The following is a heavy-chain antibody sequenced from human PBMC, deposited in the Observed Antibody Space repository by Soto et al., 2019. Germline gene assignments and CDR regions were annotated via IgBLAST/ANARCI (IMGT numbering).Heavy chain of an antibody. V-gene: IGHV1-69*01. J-gene: IGHJ6*02. CDR1: GGTFSSYA. Sequence: QVQLVQSGAEVKKPGSSVKVSCKASGGTFSSYAISWVRQAPGQGLEWMGGIIPIFGTAKYAQKFQGRVTITADESTSTAYMELSSLRSEDTAVYYCARAKRRGTIFGVVIIPYYGMDVWGQGTTVTVSS. CDR3: ARAKRRGTIFGVVIIPYYGMDV. CDR2: IIPIFGTA. D-gene: IGHD3-3*01.